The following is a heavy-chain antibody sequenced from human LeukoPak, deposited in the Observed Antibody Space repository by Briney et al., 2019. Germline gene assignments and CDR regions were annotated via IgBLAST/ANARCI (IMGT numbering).Heavy chain of an antibody. V-gene: IGHV4-61*02. D-gene: IGHD2-2*01. J-gene: IGHJ4*02. Sequence: LEWIGRIYTSGSTNYNPSLKSRVTISVDTSKNQVSLKLSSVTAADTAVYYCAREDIVVVPAASRMVYWGQGTLVTVSS. CDR3: AREDIVVVPAASRMVY. CDR2: IYTSGST.